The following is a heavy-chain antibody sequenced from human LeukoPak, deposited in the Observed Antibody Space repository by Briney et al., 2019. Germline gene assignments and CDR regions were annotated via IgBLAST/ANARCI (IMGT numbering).Heavy chain of an antibody. CDR3: ARGGGSTDYYDSSGYF. J-gene: IGHJ4*02. D-gene: IGHD3-22*01. CDR1: GGSIRSYY. V-gene: IGHV4-59*01. Sequence: SETLSLTCTVSGGSIRSYYWSWIRQPPGKGLEWIGYIYYSGCTNYNPSLKSRVTISVDTSKNQFSLKLSSVTAADTAVYYCARGGGSTDYYDSSGYFWGQGTLVTVSS. CDR2: IYYSGCT.